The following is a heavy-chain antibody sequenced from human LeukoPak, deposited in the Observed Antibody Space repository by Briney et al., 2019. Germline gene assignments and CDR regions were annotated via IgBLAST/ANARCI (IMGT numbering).Heavy chain of an antibody. V-gene: IGHV3-23*01. CDR2: VSANGAAT. CDR3: ARGVLKYSSSWMHHDY. J-gene: IGHJ4*02. D-gene: IGHD6-13*01. Sequence: PGGSLRLSCAASGFPFSDHAMSWVRQAPGKGLEWVSAVSANGAATYYTDSVKGRFTISRDNAKNSLYLQMNSLRAEDTAVYYCARGVLKYSSSWMHHDYWGQGTLVTVSS. CDR1: GFPFSDHA.